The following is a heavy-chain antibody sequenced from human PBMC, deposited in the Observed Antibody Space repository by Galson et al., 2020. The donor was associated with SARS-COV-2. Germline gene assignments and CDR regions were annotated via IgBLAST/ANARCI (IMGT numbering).Heavy chain of an antibody. CDR1: GFTFSSYA. D-gene: IGHD3-10*01. CDR2: ISSNGGST. J-gene: IGHJ4*02. CDR3: ARDGPGSGSVGGFDY. V-gene: IGHV3-64*01. Sequence: GESLKISCAASGFTFSSYAMHWVRQAPGKGLEYVSAISSNGGSTYYANSVKGRFTISRDNSKNTLYLQMGSLRAEDMAVYYCARDGPGSGSVGGFDYWGQGTLVTVSS.